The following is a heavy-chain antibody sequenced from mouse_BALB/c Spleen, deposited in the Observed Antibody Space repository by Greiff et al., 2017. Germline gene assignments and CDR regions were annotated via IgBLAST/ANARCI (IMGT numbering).Heavy chain of an antibody. Sequence: VQLQQSGAELVKPGASVKLSCTASGFNIKDTYMHWVKQRPEQGLEWIGRIDPANGNTKYDPKFQGKATITADTSSNTAHLQLSSLTSEDTAVYYCANGDGNYGFAYWGQGTLVTVSA. J-gene: IGHJ3*01. CDR1: GFNIKDTY. V-gene: IGHV14-3*02. D-gene: IGHD2-1*01. CDR3: ANGDGNYGFAY. CDR2: IDPANGNT.